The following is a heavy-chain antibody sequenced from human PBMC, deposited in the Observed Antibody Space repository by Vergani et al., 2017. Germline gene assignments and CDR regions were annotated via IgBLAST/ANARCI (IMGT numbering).Heavy chain of an antibody. D-gene: IGHD3-22*01. J-gene: IGHJ4*02. CDR3: ARACNYYDSSGYDPFDY. V-gene: IGHV1-2*02. CDR2: INPNSGGT. Sequence: QVQLVQSGAEVKKPGASVKVSCKASGYTFTGYYMHWVRQAPGQGLEWMGWINPNSGGTNYAQKFKGRVTMTSDTSISTAYMELSRLRSDDTAVYYCARACNYYDSSGYDPFDYCGQGTLVTVSS. CDR1: GYTFTGYY.